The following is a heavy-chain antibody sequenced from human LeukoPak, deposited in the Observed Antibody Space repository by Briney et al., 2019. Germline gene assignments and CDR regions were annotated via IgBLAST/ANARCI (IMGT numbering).Heavy chain of an antibody. J-gene: IGHJ4*02. D-gene: IGHD2-8*02. Sequence: KPSETLSLTCTVSGGSISSSSYYWGWIRQPPGKGLEWIGSIYYSGSTYYNPSLKSRVTISVDTSKNQFSLKLSSVTAADTAVYYCARLGWCPFNGYPYAHFDYWGQGTLVTVSS. CDR1: GGSISSSSYY. V-gene: IGHV4-39*01. CDR3: ARLGWCPFNGYPYAHFDY. CDR2: IYYSGST.